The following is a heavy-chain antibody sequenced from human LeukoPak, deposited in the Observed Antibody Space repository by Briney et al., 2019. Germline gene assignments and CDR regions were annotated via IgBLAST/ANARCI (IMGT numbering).Heavy chain of an antibody. V-gene: IGHV1-69*13. CDR1: AGTFSSYA. J-gene: IGHJ3*02. Sequence: SVKVSCKASAGTFSSYAISWVRQAPGQGLEWMGGIIPIFGTANYAQKFQGRVTITADESTSTAYMELSSLRSEDTAVYYCARDEGAKIAFHIWGQGTMVTVSS. CDR2: IIPIFGTA. CDR3: ARDEGAKIAFHI. D-gene: IGHD1-26*01.